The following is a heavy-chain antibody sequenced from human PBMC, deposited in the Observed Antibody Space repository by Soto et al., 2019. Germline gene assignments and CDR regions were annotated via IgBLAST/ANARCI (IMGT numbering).Heavy chain of an antibody. CDR2: INPNSGAT. Sequence: QVQLVQSGAEVKKPGASVKVSCQASGYTFTSYYIHWVRQAPGQGLEWMGSINPNSGATYFAQKLQGWVTMSRDTSISTAYMELSRLRSEDTAVYYCARAGQKWYFDLWGRGTLVTVSS. CDR1: GYTFTSYY. J-gene: IGHJ2*01. CDR3: ARAGQKWYFDL. V-gene: IGHV1-2*04.